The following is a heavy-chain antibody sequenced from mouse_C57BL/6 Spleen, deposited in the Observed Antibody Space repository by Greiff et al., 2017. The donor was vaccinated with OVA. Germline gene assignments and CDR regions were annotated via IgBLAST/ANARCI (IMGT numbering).Heavy chain of an antibody. V-gene: IGHV1-59*01. J-gene: IGHJ3*01. CDR3: ASREGNAWFAY. CDR2: IDPSDSYN. Sequence: VQLQQPGAELVRPGTSVKLSCKASGYTFTSYWMHWVKQRPGQGLAWIGVIDPSDSYNNYNQKFKGKATLTVDTSSSTAYMQLSSLTSEDSAVYYWASREGNAWFAYWGQGTLVTVSA. D-gene: IGHD2-1*01. CDR1: GYTFTSYW.